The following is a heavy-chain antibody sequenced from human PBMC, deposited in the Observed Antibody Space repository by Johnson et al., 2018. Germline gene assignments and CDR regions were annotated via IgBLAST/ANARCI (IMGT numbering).Heavy chain of an antibody. D-gene: IGHD2-21*01. CDR2: ISFDGSHK. Sequence: QVQLVQSGGGVVQPGTSLRLSCAVSGFTFSSFGMHWVRQAPGKGLEWVALISFDGSHKYHADSVKGRFTISRENSNSALYLQVNRLRAEDTAVYYCAKAGYCYDSRTIGQWGQGTLVTDAS. CDR1: GFTFSSFG. V-gene: IGHV3-30*18. J-gene: IGHJ4*02. CDR3: AKAGYCYDSRTIGQ.